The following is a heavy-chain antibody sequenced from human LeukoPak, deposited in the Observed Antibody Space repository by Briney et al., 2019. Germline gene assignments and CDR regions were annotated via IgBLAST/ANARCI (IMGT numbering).Heavy chain of an antibody. CDR1: GFTFSSYG. CDR2: IRFDGSNK. V-gene: IGHV3-30*02. J-gene: IGHJ4*02. D-gene: IGHD2-2*01. CDR3: ARGVVPAAAPFDY. Sequence: GGSLRLSCAASGFTFSSYGMHWVRQAPGKGLEWVAFIRFDGSNKYYADSVKGRFTISRDNSKNTLYLQMNSLRAEDTAVYYCARGVVPAAAPFDYWGQGTLVTVSS.